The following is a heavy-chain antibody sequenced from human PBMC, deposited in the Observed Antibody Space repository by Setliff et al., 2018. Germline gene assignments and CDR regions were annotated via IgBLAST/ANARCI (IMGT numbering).Heavy chain of an antibody. V-gene: IGHV4-34*01. CDR3: VREGLYDILTGYSLPTPFDP. CDR1: GGSFSNYY. J-gene: IGHJ5*02. D-gene: IGHD3-9*01. CDR2: INHSGST. Sequence: PSETLSLTCAVYGGSFSNYYWSWIRLPPGKGLEWIGEINHSGSTNYSPSLKSRVTISVDTSKNQFSLKLSSVTAADTAVYYCVREGLYDILTGYSLPTPFDPWGQGTLVTVSS.